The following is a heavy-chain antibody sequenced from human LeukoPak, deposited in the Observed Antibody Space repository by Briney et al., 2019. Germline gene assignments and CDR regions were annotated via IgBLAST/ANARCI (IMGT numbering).Heavy chain of an antibody. J-gene: IGHJ6*02. CDR1: GFSYNNYP. Sequence: PGGSLRLSCAASGFSYNNYPMHWVRQAPGKGLEWVAVMSYDGTKEYYADSVKGRFTISRDNSKNTLYLQMNSLRAEDTAVYYCARGRSPSSYGMDVWGQGTTVTVSS. CDR2: MSYDGTKE. D-gene: IGHD6-6*01. V-gene: IGHV3-30*04. CDR3: ARGRSPSSYGMDV.